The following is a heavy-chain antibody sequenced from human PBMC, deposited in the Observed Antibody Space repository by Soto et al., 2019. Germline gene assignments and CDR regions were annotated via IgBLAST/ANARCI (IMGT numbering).Heavy chain of an antibody. D-gene: IGHD2-2*01. V-gene: IGHV1-18*04. CDR1: GYTFTSYG. CDR2: ISAYNGNT. J-gene: IGHJ6*02. Sequence: QVQLVQSGAEVKKPGASVKVSCTASGYTFTSYGISWVRQAPGQGLEWMGWISAYNGNTNYAQKLQGRVTMTTDTSTSTAYMELRSLRSDDTAVYYCARYCSSTSCYEGVYYYGMDVWGQGTTVTVSS. CDR3: ARYCSSTSCYEGVYYYGMDV.